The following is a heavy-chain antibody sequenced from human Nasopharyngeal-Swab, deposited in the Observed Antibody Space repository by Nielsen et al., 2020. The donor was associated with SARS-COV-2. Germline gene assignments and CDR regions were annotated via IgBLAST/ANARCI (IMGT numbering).Heavy chain of an antibody. Sequence: GSLKISCAASGFIVSSNYMSWVRQAPGKGLEWVSVIYPDDITSYVDSVKGRFTTSGENSKNTLYLQTNSLRAEDTAVYYCARERRSGLRYYFDYWGQGTLVTVSS. D-gene: IGHD3-22*01. CDR3: ARERRSGLRYYFDY. V-gene: IGHV3-53*01. CDR1: GFIVSSNY. CDR2: IYPDDIT. J-gene: IGHJ4*02.